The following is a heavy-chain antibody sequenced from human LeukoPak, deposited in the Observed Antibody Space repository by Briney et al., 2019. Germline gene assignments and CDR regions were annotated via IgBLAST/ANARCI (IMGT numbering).Heavy chain of an antibody. CDR3: ARAGLVATTNFDY. CDR2: INPNSGGT. CDR1: GGTFSSYA. D-gene: IGHD5-24*01. Sequence: GASVKVSCKASGGTFSSYAISWVRQAPGQGLEWMGWINPNSGGTNYAQKFQGRVTMTRDTSISTAYMELSRLRSDDTAVYYCARAGLVATTNFDYWGQGTLVTVSS. V-gene: IGHV1-2*02. J-gene: IGHJ4*02.